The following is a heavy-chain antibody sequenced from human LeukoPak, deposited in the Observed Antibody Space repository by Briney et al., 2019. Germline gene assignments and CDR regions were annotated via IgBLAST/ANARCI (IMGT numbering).Heavy chain of an antibody. J-gene: IGHJ4*02. CDR1: GFTFSSYS. CDR2: ISSNGGST. Sequence: GGSLRLSCAASGFTFSSYSMIWVRQAPGKGLEYVSAISSNGGSTYYADSVKGRFTISRDNSKNTLYLQISSLRAEDTAVYYCVKDHFTAVADGAFGYWGQGTLVTVSS. V-gene: IGHV3-64D*09. CDR3: VKDHFTAVADGAFGY. D-gene: IGHD6-19*01.